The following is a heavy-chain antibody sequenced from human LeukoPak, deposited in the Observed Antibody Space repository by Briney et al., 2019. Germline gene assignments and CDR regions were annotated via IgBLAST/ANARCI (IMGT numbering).Heavy chain of an antibody. D-gene: IGHD6-19*01. CDR2: ISSNGGST. Sequence: PGGSLRLSCSASGFTFSSYSMHWVRQAPGKGLEYVSGISSNGGSTSYADSVKGRFTISRDNSKNTLYLQMSSLRGEDTAVDFWVKSYSTSGWLVLLYYFDNCGQGDLGTASP. CDR1: GFTFSSYS. V-gene: IGHV3-64D*06. J-gene: IGHJ4*02. CDR3: VKSYSTSGWLVLLYYFDN.